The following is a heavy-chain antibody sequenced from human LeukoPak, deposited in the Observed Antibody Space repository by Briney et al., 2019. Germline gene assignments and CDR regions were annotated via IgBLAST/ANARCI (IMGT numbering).Heavy chain of an antibody. D-gene: IGHD5-24*01. CDR2: IYYSGST. J-gene: IGHJ6*02. CDR1: GGSISSYY. Sequence: PSETLSLTCTVSGGSISSYYWSWIRQPPGKGLEWIGYIYYSGSTNYNPSLKSRVTISVDTSKNQFSLKLSSVTAADTAVYYCARALEPVPYYYGMDVWGQGTTVTVSS. CDR3: ARALEPVPYYYGMDV. V-gene: IGHV4-59*08.